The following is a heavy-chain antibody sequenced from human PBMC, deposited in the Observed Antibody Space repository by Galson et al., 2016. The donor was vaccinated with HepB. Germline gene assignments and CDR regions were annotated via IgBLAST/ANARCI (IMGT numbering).Heavy chain of an antibody. CDR3: ASSSNWYIFDY. J-gene: IGHJ4*02. CDR2: TPHRGST. V-gene: IGHV4-34*01. Sequence: ETLSLTCAVYSGPFSAYSWNWIRQPPGGGLEWIGETPHRGSTNYSPSLQSRVTISVDTSKNQFSLKLTSVTAADTAVYYCASSSNWYIFDYWGPGSLVSVSS. CDR1: SGPFSAYS. D-gene: IGHD6-13*01.